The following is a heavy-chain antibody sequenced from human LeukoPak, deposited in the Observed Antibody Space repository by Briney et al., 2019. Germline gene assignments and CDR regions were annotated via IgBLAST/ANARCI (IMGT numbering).Heavy chain of an antibody. CDR1: GGSISSSSYY. D-gene: IGHD4-17*01. CDR2: IYYSGST. V-gene: IGHV4-39*01. CDR3: ARISNPDYDAWFDP. J-gene: IGHJ5*02. Sequence: SETLSLTCTVSGGSISSSSYYWGWIRQPPGKGLEWIGSIYYSGSTYYNPSLKSRVTISVDTSKNQFSLKLSSVTAADTAVYYCARISNPDYDAWFDPWGQGTLVTVSS.